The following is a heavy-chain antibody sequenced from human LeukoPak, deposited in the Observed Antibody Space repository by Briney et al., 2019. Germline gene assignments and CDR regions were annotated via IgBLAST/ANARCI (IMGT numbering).Heavy chain of an antibody. CDR2: IYSSGTT. CDR3: ARASYSYDINGWVPFDY. CDR1: GDTIISTTYC. D-gene: IGHD3-22*01. Sequence: SETLSLTCNVSGDTIISTTYCWVWIRQPPGKGLEWIGSIYSSGTTYYNASLKGRVTILVDTSKNQFSLNLNSVTAADTAVYYCARASYSYDINGWVPFDYWGQGTLVTVSS. J-gene: IGHJ4*02. V-gene: IGHV4-39*07.